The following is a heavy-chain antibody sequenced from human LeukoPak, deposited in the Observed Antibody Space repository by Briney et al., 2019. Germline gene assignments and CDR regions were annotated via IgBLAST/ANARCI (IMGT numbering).Heavy chain of an antibody. CDR3: ATDSIVVVPAARPLDY. CDR2: FDPEDGET. CDR1: GYTLTESS. Sequence: GASVKVSCKVSGYTLTESSMHWVRQAPGKGLEWMGGFDPEDGETIYAQKFQGRVTMTEDTSTDTAYMELSSLRSEDTAVYYCATDSIVVVPAARPLDYWGQGTLVTVSS. V-gene: IGHV1-24*01. D-gene: IGHD2-2*02. J-gene: IGHJ4*02.